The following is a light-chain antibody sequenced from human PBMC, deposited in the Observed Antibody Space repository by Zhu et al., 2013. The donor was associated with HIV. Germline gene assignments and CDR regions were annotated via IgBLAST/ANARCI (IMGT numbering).Light chain of an antibody. Sequence: EIVLTQSPGTLSLSPGERATLSCRASQSVRNYFAWYQQKPGQAPRLLIYGASSRATGIPDTFSGSGSGTDFTLTISRLEPEDFAVYYCQQYITSPWTFGQGTKVEIK. CDR1: QSVRNY. CDR2: GAS. CDR3: QQYITSPWT. V-gene: IGKV3-20*01. J-gene: IGKJ1*01.